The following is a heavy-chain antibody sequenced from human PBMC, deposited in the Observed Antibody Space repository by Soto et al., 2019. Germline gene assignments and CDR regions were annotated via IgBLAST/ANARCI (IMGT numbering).Heavy chain of an antibody. D-gene: IGHD1-1*01. V-gene: IGHV4-59*01. J-gene: IGHJ5*02. CDR1: GGSISSYY. CDR2: IYYSGST. Sequence: QVQLQESGPGLVKPSETLSLTCTVSGGSISSYYWSWIRQPPGKGLEWIGYIYYSGSTNYNPSLKSRVTISVDTSKNQFSLKLSSVTAADTAVYYCARDLELEPPGWFDPWGQGTLVTVSS. CDR3: ARDLELEPPGWFDP.